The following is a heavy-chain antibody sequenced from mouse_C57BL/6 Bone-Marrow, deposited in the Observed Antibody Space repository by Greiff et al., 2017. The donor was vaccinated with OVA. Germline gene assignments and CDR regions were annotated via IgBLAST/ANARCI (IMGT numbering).Heavy chain of an antibody. CDR3: ARTPQGFAY. V-gene: IGHV1-81*01. Sequence: QVQLQQSGAELARPGASVKLSCKASGYTFTSYGISWVKQRPGQGLEWIGEIYPRSGNTYYNEKFKGKATLTADKSSSTAYMELRSLTSEDSAVYFCARTPQGFAYWGQGTLVTVSA. J-gene: IGHJ3*01. CDR2: IYPRSGNT. CDR1: GYTFTSYG.